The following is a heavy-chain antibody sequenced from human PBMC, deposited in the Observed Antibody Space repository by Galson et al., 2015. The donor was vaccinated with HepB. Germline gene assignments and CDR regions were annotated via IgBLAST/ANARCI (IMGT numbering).Heavy chain of an antibody. CDR2: IKSKTDGGTT. V-gene: IGHV3-15*01. J-gene: IGHJ3*02. Sequence: SLRLSCAASGFTFSNAWMSWVRQAPGKGLEWVGRIKSKTDGGTTDYAAPVKGRFTISRDDSKNTLYLQMNSLKTEDTAVYYCTVHRPGVNDAFDIWGQGTMVTVSS. CDR3: TVHRPGVNDAFDI. CDR1: GFTFSNAW. D-gene: IGHD3-10*01.